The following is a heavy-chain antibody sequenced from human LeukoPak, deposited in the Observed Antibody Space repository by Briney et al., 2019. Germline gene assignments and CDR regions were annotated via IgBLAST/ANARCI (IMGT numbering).Heavy chain of an antibody. D-gene: IGHD6-13*01. J-gene: IGHJ4*02. CDR3: ARGIAAAGGYFDY. CDR1: GYSFTSYY. Sequence: ASVKVSCKASGYSFTSYYMHWVRQAPGQGLEWMGIINPSGGSTSYAQKFQGRVTMTRDMSTSTAYMELSSMRSEDTAVYYCARGIAAAGGYFDYWGQGTLVTVSS. V-gene: IGHV1-46*01. CDR2: INPSGGST.